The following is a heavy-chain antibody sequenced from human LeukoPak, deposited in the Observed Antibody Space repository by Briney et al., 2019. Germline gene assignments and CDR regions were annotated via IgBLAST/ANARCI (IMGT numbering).Heavy chain of an antibody. V-gene: IGHV3-30-3*01. Sequence: GGSLRLSCAASGFTFSSYAMHWVRQAPGKGLEWVAVISYDGSNKYYADSVKGRFTISRDNSKNTLYLQMNSLRAEDTAVYYCARGRSEYSYGYPFDYWGQGTLATVSS. D-gene: IGHD5-18*01. CDR3: ARGRSEYSYGYPFDY. CDR2: ISYDGSNK. CDR1: GFTFSSYA. J-gene: IGHJ4*02.